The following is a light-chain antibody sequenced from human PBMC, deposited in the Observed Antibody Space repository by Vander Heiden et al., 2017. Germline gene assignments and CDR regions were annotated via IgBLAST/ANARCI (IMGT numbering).Light chain of an antibody. J-gene: IGKJ3*01. CDR3: QQSYSTSFT. CDR2: AAA. CDR1: QSISSY. V-gene: IGKV1-39*01. Sequence: IQMTQSPSSLSASVGDRVTLTCRASQSISSYLKGYQQKTGKAPKLLIYAAASLQSGVPSRCSGSGSGTDVTLTISSMQPEDVATDYCQQSYSTSFTFGPGTKVDIK.